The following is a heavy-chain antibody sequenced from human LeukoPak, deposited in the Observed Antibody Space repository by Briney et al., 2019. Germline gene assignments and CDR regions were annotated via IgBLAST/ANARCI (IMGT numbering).Heavy chain of an antibody. J-gene: IGHJ4*02. CDR1: GFSLSTSGMR. D-gene: IGHD2-2*02. CDR3: ARTRYCSSTSCYIFDY. CDR2: IDWDDDK. Sequence: SGPALVKPTRTLTLTCTFSGFSLSTSGMRVSWIRQPPGKALEWLARIDWDDDKFYSTSLKTRLTISKDTSKNQVVLTMTNMDPVDTATYYCARTRYCSSTSCYIFDYWGQGTLVTVSS. V-gene: IGHV2-70*04.